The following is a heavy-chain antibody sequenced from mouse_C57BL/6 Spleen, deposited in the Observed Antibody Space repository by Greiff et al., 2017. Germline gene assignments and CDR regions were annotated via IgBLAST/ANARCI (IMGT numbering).Heavy chain of an antibody. CDR3: ARKLSYDYGYYAMDY. CDR2: INPYNGDT. CDR1: GYLFTGYF. J-gene: IGHJ4*01. D-gene: IGHD2-4*01. V-gene: IGHV1-20*01. Sequence: EVQLVESGPELVKPGDSVKISCKASGYLFTGYFMNWVMQSHGKSLEWIGRINPYNGDTFYNQKFKGKATLTVDKSSSTAHMELRSLTSEDSAVYYCARKLSYDYGYYAMDYWGQGTSVTVSS.